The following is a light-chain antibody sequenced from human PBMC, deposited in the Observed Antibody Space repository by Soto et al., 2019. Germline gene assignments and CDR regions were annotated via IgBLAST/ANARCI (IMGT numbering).Light chain of an antibody. CDR3: CSFAGGTNLV. CDR2: EVS. CDR1: RRDIGGYDF. V-gene: IGLV2-8*01. J-gene: IGLJ1*01. Sequence: QSVLIQPPSASGSPGQSVTISCNGTRRDIGGYDFVSWYQQHPGKAPKLMISEVSKRPSGVPDRFSGSKSGNTASLTISGLQTDDEADYYCCSFAGGTNLVFGTGTKVTVL.